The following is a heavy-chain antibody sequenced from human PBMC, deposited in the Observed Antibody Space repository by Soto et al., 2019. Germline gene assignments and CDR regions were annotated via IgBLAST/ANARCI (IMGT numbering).Heavy chain of an antibody. Sequence: ASVKVSCKASGYTFTSYYMHWVRQAPGQGLEWMGIINPSGGSTSYAQKFQGRVTMTRDTSTSTVYMELSSLRSEDTAVYYCVVPKPLPPYDILTGLSSYYFDYWGQGTLVTVS. CDR2: INPSGGST. J-gene: IGHJ4*02. CDR3: VVPKPLPPYDILTGLSSYYFDY. CDR1: GYTFTSYY. D-gene: IGHD3-9*01. V-gene: IGHV1-46*01.